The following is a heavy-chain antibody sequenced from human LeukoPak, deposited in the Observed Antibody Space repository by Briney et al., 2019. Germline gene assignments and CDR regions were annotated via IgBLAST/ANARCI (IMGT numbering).Heavy chain of an antibody. CDR1: GGSISSGGYS. D-gene: IGHD3-22*01. Sequence: SQTLSLTCAVSGGSISSGGYSWSWIRQPPGKGLEWIGYIYHSGSTYYNPSLKSRVTISVDRSKNQFSLKLSSVTAADTAVYYCARDRSYDSGGLDYWGQGTLVTVSS. CDR3: ARDRSYDSGGLDY. J-gene: IGHJ4*02. CDR2: IYHSGST. V-gene: IGHV4-30-2*01.